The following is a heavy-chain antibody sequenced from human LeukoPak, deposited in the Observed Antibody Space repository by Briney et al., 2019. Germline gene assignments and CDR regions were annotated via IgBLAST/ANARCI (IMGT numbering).Heavy chain of an antibody. Sequence: PSETLSLTCTVAGGSISSYYWSWIRQPAGKGLEWIGRIYTSGSTNYNPSLKSRVTMSVDTSKNQLSLKLSSVTAADTAVYYCARDGYQLLPSYYYGMDVWGQGTTVTVSS. J-gene: IGHJ6*02. D-gene: IGHD2-2*01. CDR3: ARDGYQLLPSYYYGMDV. CDR1: GGSISSYY. CDR2: IYTSGST. V-gene: IGHV4-4*07.